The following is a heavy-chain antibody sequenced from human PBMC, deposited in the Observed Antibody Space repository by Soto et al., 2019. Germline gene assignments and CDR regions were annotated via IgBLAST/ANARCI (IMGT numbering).Heavy chain of an antibody. CDR1: EFTFSDYA. J-gene: IGHJ4*02. Sequence: VQLVESGGGVVQPGRSLRLSCAASEFTFSDYAMHWVRQAPGKGLEWVAVVSHDGRNTHYADSVKGRFTISRDSSKNTVSLEMTSVRAEDTAVYYCAKGGRQWLVTSDFNYWGQGALVTVSS. D-gene: IGHD6-19*01. CDR2: VSHDGRNT. CDR3: AKGGRQWLVTSDFNY. V-gene: IGHV3-30*18.